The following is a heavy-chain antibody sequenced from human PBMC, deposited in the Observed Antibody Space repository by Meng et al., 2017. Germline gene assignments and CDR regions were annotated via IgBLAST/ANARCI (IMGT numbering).Heavy chain of an antibody. CDR2: VTHSGDII. CDR1: GFPFSISA. V-gene: IGHV3-23*01. D-gene: IGHD3-16*01. CDR3: ATDLIPGTRYPTDY. J-gene: IGHJ4*02. Sequence: GESLKISCAVSGFPFSISAMTWIRQAPGKGLEWVSGVTHSGDIIYYAGSVKGRFTISRDNSKNTLYLQMSSLTAEDTAIYYCATDLIPGTRYPTDYWGQGTLVTVSS.